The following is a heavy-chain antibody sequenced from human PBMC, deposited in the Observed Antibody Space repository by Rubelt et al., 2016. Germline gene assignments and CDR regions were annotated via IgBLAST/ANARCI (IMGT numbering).Heavy chain of an antibody. CDR1: GGSISSSSYY. J-gene: IGHJ4*02. V-gene: IGHV4-39*01. CDR3: ARGASPFDY. CDR2: IYYSGST. D-gene: IGHD1-26*01. Sequence: QLQLQESGPGLVKPSETLSLTCTVSGGSISSSSYYWGWIRQPPGKGLEWVGSIYYSGSTYYNPSLNGRVTISVDTSKNQFSLKLSSVTAADTAVYYCARGASPFDYWGQGALVTVSS.